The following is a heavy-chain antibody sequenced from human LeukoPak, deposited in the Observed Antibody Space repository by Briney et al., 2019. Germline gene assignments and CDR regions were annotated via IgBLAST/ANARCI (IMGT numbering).Heavy chain of an antibody. V-gene: IGHV1-8*01. D-gene: IGHD3-22*01. J-gene: IGHJ4*02. CDR2: MNPNNGNT. CDR1: GYTFTSYD. CDR3: ARGFLDYDSSDYAFSYY. Sequence: ASVKVSCKASGYTFTSYDITWVRQATGQGLEWMGWMNPNNGNTGYAQRFQGRVTLTRDTSISTAYMELSSLRSEDTAAYYCARGFLDYDSSDYAFSYYWGQGTLVTVSS.